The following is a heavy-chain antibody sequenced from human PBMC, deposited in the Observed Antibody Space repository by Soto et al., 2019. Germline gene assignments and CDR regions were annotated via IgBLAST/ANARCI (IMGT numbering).Heavy chain of an antibody. J-gene: IGHJ4*02. CDR3: ASHSFGGSSRFDY. D-gene: IGHD6-13*01. CDR1: GYTFTGYY. CDR2: INPNSGGT. V-gene: IGHV1-2*04. Sequence: QVQLVQSGAEVKKPGASVKVSCKASGYTFTGYYMHWVRQAPGQGLEWMVWINPNSGGTNYAQKFQGWVTMTRDTSISTAYMELSSLSSADTAVYYCASHSFGGSSRFDYWGKGTLVTVSS.